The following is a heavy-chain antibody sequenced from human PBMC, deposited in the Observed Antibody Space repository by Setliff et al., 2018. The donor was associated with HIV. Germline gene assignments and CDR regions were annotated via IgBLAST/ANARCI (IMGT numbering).Heavy chain of an antibody. V-gene: IGHV1-69*02. CDR2: TIPVLSMS. CDR3: ATSFGSGVAPFDN. D-gene: IGHD3-10*01. J-gene: IGHJ4*02. Sequence: GASVKVSCKASEDTFNSYTIHWVRQTPGQGLEWMGRTIPVLSMSNFALKFQGRGSIFADKSTSTTYLGLNGLTSEDTAIYYCATSFGSGVAPFDNWGQGTLVT. CDR1: EDTFNSYT.